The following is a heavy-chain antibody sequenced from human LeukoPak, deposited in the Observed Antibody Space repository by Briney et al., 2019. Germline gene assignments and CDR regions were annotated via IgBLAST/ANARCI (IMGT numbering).Heavy chain of an antibody. CDR3: ASHLWFGELSGGVQKYIDY. J-gene: IGHJ4*02. CDR1: GYTFTSYY. Sequence: ASVKVSCKASGYTFTSYYMHWVRQAPGQGLEWMGRINPNSGGTNYAQEFQGRVTMTRDTSISTAYMELSRLRSDGTAVYYCASHLWFGELSGGVQKYIDYWGQGTLVTVSS. D-gene: IGHD3-10*01. CDR2: INPNSGGT. V-gene: IGHV1-2*06.